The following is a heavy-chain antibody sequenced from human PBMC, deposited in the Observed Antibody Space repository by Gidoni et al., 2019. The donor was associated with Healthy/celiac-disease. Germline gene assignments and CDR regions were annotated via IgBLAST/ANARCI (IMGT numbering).Heavy chain of an antibody. CDR2: IYWNDDK. CDR1: GFSLSTSGVG. Sequence: QITLKESGPTLVKPTQTLTLTCTFSGFSLSTSGVGVGWIRQPPGKALEWLALIYWNDDKRYSPSLKSRLTITKDTSKNQVVLTMTNMDPVDTATYYCAPTSSSSHAFDYWGQGTLVTVSS. V-gene: IGHV2-5*01. CDR3: APTSSSSHAFDY. D-gene: IGHD6-13*01. J-gene: IGHJ4*02.